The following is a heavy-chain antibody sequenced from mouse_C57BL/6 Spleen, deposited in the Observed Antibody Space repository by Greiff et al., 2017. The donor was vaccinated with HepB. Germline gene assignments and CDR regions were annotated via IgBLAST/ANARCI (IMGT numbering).Heavy chain of an antibody. CDR1: GYTFTSYW. V-gene: IGHV1-72*01. Sequence: QVQLQQPGAELVKPGASVKLSCKASGYTFTSYWMHWVKQRPGRGLGWIGRIDPNSGGTKYNEKFKSKATLAVDKPSSTAYMQLSSLTYEDSAVYYCARKWVYYDAMDYWGQGTSVTVSS. CDR3: ARKWVYYDAMDY. CDR2: IDPNSGGT. J-gene: IGHJ4*01.